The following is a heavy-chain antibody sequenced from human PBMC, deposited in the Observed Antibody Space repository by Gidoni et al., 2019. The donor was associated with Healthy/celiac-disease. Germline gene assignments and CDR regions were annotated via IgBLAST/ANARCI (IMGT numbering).Heavy chain of an antibody. CDR3: ARGGYWGGNSGYVEDY. CDR2: INPSGGST. J-gene: IGHJ4*02. Sequence: QVQLVQSGAEVKKTGASVKVSCKASGYTFTSYYMHWVRQSPGQGLEWMGIINPSGGSTSYAQKFQGRVTMTRDTSTSTVYMELSSLRSEDTAVYYCARGGYWGGNSGYVEDYWGQGTLVTVSS. D-gene: IGHD2-21*02. V-gene: IGHV1-46*01. CDR1: GYTFTSYY.